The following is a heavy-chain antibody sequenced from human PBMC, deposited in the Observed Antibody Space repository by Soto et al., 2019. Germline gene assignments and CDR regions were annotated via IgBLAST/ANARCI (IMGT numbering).Heavy chain of an antibody. CDR3: GRQPGHCGSTTCFGYYSVDV. CDR1: GGSISSSSYS. D-gene: IGHD2-2*01. J-gene: IGHJ6*02. V-gene: IGHV4-39*01. CDR2: IYYSGSM. Sequence: QLQLQESGPRLVKPSETLSLTCSVSGGSISSSSYSWGWIRQPPGKGLEWIGTIYYSGSMHYNPSLEGRVAISADTPNNQLSLRPSSVTAADTAVYYCGRQPGHCGSTTCFGYYSVDVWGQGTTVTVS.